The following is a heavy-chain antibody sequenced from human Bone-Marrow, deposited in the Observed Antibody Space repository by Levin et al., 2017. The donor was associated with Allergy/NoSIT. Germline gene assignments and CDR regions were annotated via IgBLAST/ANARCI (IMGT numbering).Heavy chain of an antibody. D-gene: IGHD3-10*01. Sequence: SETLSLTCVVSGGSISRSNWWSWVRQSPGKGLEWIGEIYYSGSTNYNPSFQSRATLSVDTSKNQFSLTLSSVTAADTAVYYCARLPNWQYYYFDYWGPGTVVTVSS. CDR2: IYYSGST. J-gene: IGHJ4*02. CDR1: GGSISRSNW. V-gene: IGHV4-4*02. CDR3: ARLPNWQYYYFDY.